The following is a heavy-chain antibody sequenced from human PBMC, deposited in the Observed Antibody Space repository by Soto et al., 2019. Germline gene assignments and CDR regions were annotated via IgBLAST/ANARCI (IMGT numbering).Heavy chain of an antibody. J-gene: IGHJ4*02. V-gene: IGHV1-2*04. CDR3: ARVSGGYCSGGSCRLFDY. CDR1: GYTFTGYY. D-gene: IGHD2-15*01. CDR2: INPNSGGT. Sequence: SVKVSCKASGYTFTGYYMHWVRQAPGQGLEWMGWINPNSGGTNYAQKFQGWVTMTRDTSISTAYMELSRLRSDDTAVYYCARVSGGYCSGGSCRLFDYWGQGTLVTVSS.